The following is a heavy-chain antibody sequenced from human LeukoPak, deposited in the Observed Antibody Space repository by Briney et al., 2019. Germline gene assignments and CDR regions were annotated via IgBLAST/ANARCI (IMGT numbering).Heavy chain of an antibody. CDR3: AKDCTSTNCYVDY. J-gene: IGHJ4*02. CDR2: INGDGSET. Sequence: TGGSLRLSCSASGFTFSSHWMHWVRRAPGKGLVWVSRINGDGSETNYADSVKGRFTISRDNSKNTLYLQMNSLRAEDTALYYCAKDCTSTNCYVDYWGQGTLVTVSS. CDR1: GFTFSSHW. V-gene: IGHV3-74*01. D-gene: IGHD2-2*01.